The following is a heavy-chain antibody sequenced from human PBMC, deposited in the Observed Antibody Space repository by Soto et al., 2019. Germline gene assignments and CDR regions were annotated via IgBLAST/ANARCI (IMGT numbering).Heavy chain of an antibody. CDR1: GYTFTHYY. Sequence: QVQLVQSGAEVKKPGASVKVSCKASGYTFTHYYIHWVRQAPGQGLEWMGIINPNGGSTTYAQKFRAGFTMTRDTSTSTVYTELSSLTSDDSAVYYCATSVNSAMAFDDWGQGTLVTVSS. CDR3: ATSVNSAMAFDD. J-gene: IGHJ4*02. V-gene: IGHV1-46*01. D-gene: IGHD5-18*01. CDR2: INPNGGST.